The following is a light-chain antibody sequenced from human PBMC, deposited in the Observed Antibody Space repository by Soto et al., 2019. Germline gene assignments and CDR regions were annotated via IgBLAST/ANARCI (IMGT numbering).Light chain of an antibody. CDR1: QTVRNNY. CDR2: DAS. V-gene: IGKV3-20*01. CDR3: QKYGNSPIN. J-gene: IGKJ5*01. Sequence: EFVLTQSPGTLSLSPGERATLCCRASQTVRNNYLAWYQQKPGQAPRLLMYDASRRAFGIPDRFSGSGSGTDFTLTISRLEPEDFAVYYCQKYGNSPINCGQGTRREIK.